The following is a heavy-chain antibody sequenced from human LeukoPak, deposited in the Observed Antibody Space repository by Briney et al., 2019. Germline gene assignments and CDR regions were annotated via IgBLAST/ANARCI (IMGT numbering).Heavy chain of an antibody. CDR2: VYYSGSS. V-gene: IGHV4-59*01. Sequence: SETLSLTCTVSGDSISPYYWSWIRQSPGKGLEWIGYVYYSGSSNYSPSLKSRVTISVDTSKNQFSLKLSSVTAVDTAVYYCARDLGYGSGWFDAWGQGTLVTVSS. D-gene: IGHD6-19*01. CDR3: ARDLGYGSGWFDA. CDR1: GDSISPYY. J-gene: IGHJ5*02.